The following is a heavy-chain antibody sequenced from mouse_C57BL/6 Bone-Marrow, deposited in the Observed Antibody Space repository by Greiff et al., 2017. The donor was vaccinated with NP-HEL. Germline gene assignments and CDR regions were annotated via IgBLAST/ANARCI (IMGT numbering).Heavy chain of an antibody. J-gene: IGHJ1*03. V-gene: IGHV1-82*01. CDR2: IYPGDGDT. CDR3: DRLLRQTYWYFDV. D-gene: IGHD1-1*01. Sequence: QVQLKQSGPELVKPGASVKISCKASGYAFSSSWMNWVKQRPGKGLEWIGRIYPGDGDTNYNGKFKGKATLTADKSSSTAYMHLSSLTSEDSAVYFCDRLLRQTYWYFDVWGTGTTVTVSS. CDR1: GYAFSSSW.